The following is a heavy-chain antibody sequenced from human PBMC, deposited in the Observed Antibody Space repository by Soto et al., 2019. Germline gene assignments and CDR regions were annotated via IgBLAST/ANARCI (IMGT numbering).Heavy chain of an antibody. CDR3: AKWGLLWFGESGFDP. J-gene: IGHJ5*02. V-gene: IGHV3-23*01. Sequence: EVQLLESGGGLVQPGGSLRLSCAASGFTFSSYAMSWVRQAPGKGLEWVSAISGSGGSTYYADSVKGRFTISRDNSKNTLYLQMNSLRAEDTGVYYCAKWGLLWFGESGFDPWGQGTLVTVSS. D-gene: IGHD3-10*01. CDR2: ISGSGGST. CDR1: GFTFSSYA.